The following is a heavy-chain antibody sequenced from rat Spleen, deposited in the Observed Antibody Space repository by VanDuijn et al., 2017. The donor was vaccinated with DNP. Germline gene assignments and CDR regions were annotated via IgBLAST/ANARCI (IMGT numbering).Heavy chain of an antibody. Sequence: EVQLVESGGDLVQPGRSLRLSCVTSGFTFSNHWMNWVRQVPGKGLDWVSSITSSGRNTFYPDSVKGRFTISRDNAKNTLFLQMNSLRSEDTATYDCAKDPEYFGFQGYFDYWGQGVMVTVSS. D-gene: IGHD4-6*01. J-gene: IGHJ2*01. CDR1: GFTFSNHW. CDR3: AKDPEYFGFQGYFDY. CDR2: ITSSGRNT. V-gene: IGHV5-31*01.